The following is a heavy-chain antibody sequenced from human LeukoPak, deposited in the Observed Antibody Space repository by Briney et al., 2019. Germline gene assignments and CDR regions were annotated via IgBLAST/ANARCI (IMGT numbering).Heavy chain of an antibody. J-gene: IGHJ3*02. Sequence: IPSETLSLTCTVSGFSISTYSWSWIRQPPGKGLEWVGYIYSSGGTDHNPSLKSRVTMSVDTSTNQLSLKLNSVTAADTAVYYCARAKRWENDAFDIWGQGTLVTVAS. V-gene: IGHV4-59*01. CDR3: ARAKRWENDAFDI. CDR1: GFSISTYS. CDR2: IYSSGGT. D-gene: IGHD1-26*01.